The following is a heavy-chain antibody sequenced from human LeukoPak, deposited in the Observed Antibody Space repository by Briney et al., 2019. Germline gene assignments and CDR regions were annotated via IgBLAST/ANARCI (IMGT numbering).Heavy chain of an antibody. CDR3: ARWGRTVAGTDYFDY. CDR2: INHSGST. D-gene: IGHD6-19*01. Sequence: SETLSLTCAVYGGSFSGYYWSWIRQPPGKGLEWIGEINHSGSTNYNPSLKSRVTISVDTSKNQFSLKLSSVTAADTAVYYCARWGRTVAGTDYFDYWAQGTLVTVSS. J-gene: IGHJ4*02. CDR1: GGSFSGYY. V-gene: IGHV4-34*01.